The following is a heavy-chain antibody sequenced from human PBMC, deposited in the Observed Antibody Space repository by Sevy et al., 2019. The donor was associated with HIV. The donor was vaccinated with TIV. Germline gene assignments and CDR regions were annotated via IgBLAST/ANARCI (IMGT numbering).Heavy chain of an antibody. CDR2: IYSGGTT. J-gene: IGHJ4*02. Sequence: GGSLRLSCAAPGFTVSTSYMTWVRQAPGKGLESVSVIYSGGTTYYADSVKGRFTISRDNSKNTLYLQMNSLRAEDTAVYYCARVWLNSGVFWGQGTLVIVSS. CDR3: ARVWLNSGVF. CDR1: GFTVSTSY. D-gene: IGHD1-26*01. V-gene: IGHV3-53*01.